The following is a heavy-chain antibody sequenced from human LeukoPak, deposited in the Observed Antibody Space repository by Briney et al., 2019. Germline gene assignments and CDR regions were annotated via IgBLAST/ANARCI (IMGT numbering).Heavy chain of an antibody. CDR2: IDGSDKRT. D-gene: IGHD7-27*01. J-gene: IGHJ3*02. CDR3: EQLGHDAFDI. CDR1: GFTFSNCV. Sequence: GGSLRLSCTASGFTFSNCVMNRVRQAPGKALEWVSVIDGSDKRTYYADTVKGRFTITRDNSNNTLYLEMNSLRAEDTPVYYCEQLGHDAFDIWGKGTMVTVSS. V-gene: IGHV3-23*05.